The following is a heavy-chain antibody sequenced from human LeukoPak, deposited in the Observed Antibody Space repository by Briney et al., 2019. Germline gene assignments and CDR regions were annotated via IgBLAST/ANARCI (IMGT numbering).Heavy chain of an antibody. CDR1: GGSISSYY. D-gene: IGHD3-22*01. CDR3: ARVGYYDSSGYYGGRVDYFDY. J-gene: IGHJ4*02. Sequence: SETLSLTCTVSGGSISSYYWSWIRQPPGTGLEWIGYIYYSGSTNYNPSLKSRVTISVDTPKTQFSLKLSSVTAADTAVYYCARVGYYDSSGYYGGRVDYFDYWGQGTLVTVSS. V-gene: IGHV4-59*01. CDR2: IYYSGST.